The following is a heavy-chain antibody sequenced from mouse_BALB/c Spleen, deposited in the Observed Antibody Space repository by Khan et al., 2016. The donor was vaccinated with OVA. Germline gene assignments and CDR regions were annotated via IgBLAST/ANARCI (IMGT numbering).Heavy chain of an antibody. V-gene: IGHV2-6-2*01. Sequence: VELKESGPDLVAPSQSLSITYTVSGFSLTSYAIHWVRQPTGKGLEWLVVIWSDGRTTYNSALKSRLSISKDNSKSQVFLKINSLQTDDTAMYYCARHQFPLSMDSWGQGTSVTVSS. CDR1: GFSLTSYA. J-gene: IGHJ4*01. CDR3: ARHQFPLSMDS. CDR2: IWSDGRT.